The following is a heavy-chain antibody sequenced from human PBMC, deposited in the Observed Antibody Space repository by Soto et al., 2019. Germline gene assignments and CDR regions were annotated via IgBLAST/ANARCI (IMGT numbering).Heavy chain of an antibody. D-gene: IGHD3-10*01. J-gene: IGHJ4*02. CDR3: ARTLTYYYGSGSGY. V-gene: IGHV3-30-3*01. CDR2: ISYDGSNK. Sequence: PGGSLRLSCAASGFTFSSYAMHWVRQAPGKGLEWVAVISYDGSNKYYADSVKGRFTISRDNSKNTLYLQMNSLRAEDTAVYYCARTLTYYYGSGSGYWGQGTLVTVSS. CDR1: GFTFSSYA.